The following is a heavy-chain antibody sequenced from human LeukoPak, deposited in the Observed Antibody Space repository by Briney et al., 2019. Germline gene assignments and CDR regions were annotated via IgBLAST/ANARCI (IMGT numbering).Heavy chain of an antibody. V-gene: IGHV3-23*01. CDR3: AKDLRYGSSSAKTVY. Sequence: PGGSLRLSCAASGFTFSSYAMSWVRQAPGKGLEWVSAISGSGGSTYYADSVKGRFTISRDNSKNTLYLQMNSLRAEDTAVYYCAKDLRYGSSSAKTVYWGQGTLVTVSS. D-gene: IGHD6-13*01. CDR1: GFTFSSYA. CDR2: ISGSGGST. J-gene: IGHJ4*02.